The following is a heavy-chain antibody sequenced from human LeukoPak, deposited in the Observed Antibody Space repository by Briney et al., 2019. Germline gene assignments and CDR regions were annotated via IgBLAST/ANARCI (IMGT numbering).Heavy chain of an antibody. V-gene: IGHV4-59*01. CDR2: IYYSGST. D-gene: IGHD5-18*01. J-gene: IGHJ4*02. CDR3: ARGEGDTAMVKFDY. Sequence: SETLSLTCTVSGGSISSYYWSWIRQPPGKGLEWIGYIYYSGSTNYNPSLKSRVTISVDTSKNQFSLKLSSVTAADTAVYYCARGEGDTAMVKFDYWGQGTLVTVSS. CDR1: GGSISSYY.